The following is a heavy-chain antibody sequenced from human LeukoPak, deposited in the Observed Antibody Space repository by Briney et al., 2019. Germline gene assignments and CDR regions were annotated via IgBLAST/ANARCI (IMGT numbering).Heavy chain of an antibody. D-gene: IGHD2-15*01. J-gene: IGHJ4*02. CDR2: INPNSGGT. V-gene: IGHV1-2*04. CDR3: ARGPNPGAAGGRTYYFDY. CDR1: GYTFTGYY. Sequence: ASVKVSCKASGYTFTGYYMHWVRQAPGQGLEWMGWINPNSGGTNYAQKFQGWVTMTRDTSISTAYMELSRLRSDDTAVYYCARGPNPGAAGGRTYYFDYWGQGTLVTVSS.